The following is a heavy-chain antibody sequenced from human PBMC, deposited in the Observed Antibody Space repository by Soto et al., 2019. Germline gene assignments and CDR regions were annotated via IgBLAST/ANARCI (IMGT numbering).Heavy chain of an antibody. V-gene: IGHV3-74*01. D-gene: IGHD1-26*01. CDR3: ARGGWGAYYFDY. Sequence: EVQLVESGGGLVQPGGSLRLSCAASGFTFSNYWMHWVRQAPGKGLEWVSRIKSDVSTTSYADSVKGRFTISRDNAKNTLYLQMNSLRAEDTAVYYCARGGWGAYYFDYWGQGTLVTVSS. CDR1: GFTFSNYW. J-gene: IGHJ4*02. CDR2: IKSDVSTT.